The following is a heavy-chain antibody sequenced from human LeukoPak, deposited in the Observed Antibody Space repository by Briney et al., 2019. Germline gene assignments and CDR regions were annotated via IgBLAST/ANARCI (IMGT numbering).Heavy chain of an antibody. Sequence: SETLSLTCTVSGGSISSGSYYWSWIRQPAGKGLEWIGRIYTSGSTNYNPSLKSRVTISVDTSKNQFSLKLSSVTAADTAVYYCARDLRGYSGYNSFGYWGQGTLVTVSS. CDR3: ARDLRGYSGYNSFGY. CDR1: GGSISSGSYY. CDR2: IYTSGST. J-gene: IGHJ4*02. D-gene: IGHD5-12*01. V-gene: IGHV4-61*02.